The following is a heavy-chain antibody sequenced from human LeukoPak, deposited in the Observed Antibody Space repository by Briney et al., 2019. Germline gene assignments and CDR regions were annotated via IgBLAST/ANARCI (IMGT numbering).Heavy chain of an antibody. CDR2: ISYDGSNK. J-gene: IGHJ4*02. CDR3: AKGRYTGSSFFDY. Sequence: PGASLRLSCAASGFTFSSYAMSWVRQAPGKGLEWVALISYDGSNKYYSDSVKGRFTISRDNSKNTLYLQMNSLRPEDTAVYYCAKGRYTGSSFFDYWGQGTLVTVSS. CDR1: GFTFSSYA. D-gene: IGHD3-10*01. V-gene: IGHV3-30*18.